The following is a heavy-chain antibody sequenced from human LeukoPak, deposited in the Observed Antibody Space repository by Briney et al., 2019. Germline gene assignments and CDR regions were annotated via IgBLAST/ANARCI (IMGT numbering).Heavy chain of an antibody. CDR1: GGTFSSYV. J-gene: IGHJ3*02. Sequence: SVKVSCKASGGTFSSYVISWVRQAPGQGLEWMGGIIPIFGTANYAQKFQGRVTITADESTSTAYMELSSLRSEDTAVYYCARGLPNLGYCSSTSCPGAFDIWGQGTMVTVSS. CDR2: IIPIFGTA. V-gene: IGHV1-69*13. D-gene: IGHD2-2*01. CDR3: ARGLPNLGYCSSTSCPGAFDI.